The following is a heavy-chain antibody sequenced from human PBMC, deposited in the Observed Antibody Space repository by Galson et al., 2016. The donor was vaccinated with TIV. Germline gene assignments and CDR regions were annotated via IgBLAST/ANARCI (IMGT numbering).Heavy chain of an antibody. CDR1: GFRFYEFE. V-gene: IGHV3-23*01. J-gene: IGHJ4*02. CDR2: ISSGATNT. CDR3: AKDRGSYEAFDY. Sequence: SLRLSCAATGFRFYEFEMSWVRQAPGKGLEWVSAISSGATNTYYADSVKGRFAVSRDNSDNTLFLHMDSLKVEDTDMYYCAKDRGSYEAFDYWGQGVLVTVSS. D-gene: IGHD5-12*01.